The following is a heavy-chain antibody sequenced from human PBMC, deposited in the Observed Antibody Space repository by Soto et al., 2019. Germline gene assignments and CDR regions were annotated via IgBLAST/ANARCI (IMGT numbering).Heavy chain of an antibody. D-gene: IGHD1-26*01. Sequence: QEQLVQSGPEVKKPGSSVTVSCKASAGNFNNYAICWVRHAPGQGLEWMGGTIPLFSTSSYAQKFQGRVTITADKSTSTVYMEMSNLKSEDTALYYCARAGSRPYYYYGMDVWGQGTTVTVSS. V-gene: IGHV1-69*06. CDR3: ARAGSRPYYYYGMDV. CDR1: AGNFNNYA. J-gene: IGHJ6*02. CDR2: TIPLFSTS.